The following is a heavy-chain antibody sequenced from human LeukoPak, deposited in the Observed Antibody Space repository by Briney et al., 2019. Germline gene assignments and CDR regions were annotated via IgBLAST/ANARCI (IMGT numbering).Heavy chain of an antibody. J-gene: IGHJ5*02. CDR1: GGSISSYY. CDR3: AIVVAAAGNKWFDP. D-gene: IGHD6-13*01. CDR2: INYSESG. V-gene: IGHV4-59*01. Sequence: SETLSLTCTVSGGSISSYYWSWIRQPPGQGLEWIGYINYSESGNSNHSLKSRVTITVDTSKNQFSLKLSAVAAADTAVYYCAIVVAAAGNKWFDPWGQGTLVTVSS.